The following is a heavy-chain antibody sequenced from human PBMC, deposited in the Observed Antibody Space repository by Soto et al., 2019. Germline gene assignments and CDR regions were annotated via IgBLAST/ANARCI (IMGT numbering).Heavy chain of an antibody. CDR1: GDSVSSNSAA. D-gene: IGHD6-19*01. J-gene: IGHJ6*02. CDR2: TYYRSKWYN. Sequence: SQTLSLTCAISGDSVSSNSAAWNWIRQSPSSGLEWPGRTYYRSKWYNDYAVSVKSRITISPDTSKNQFSLQLNSVTPEDTAVYYCAREQRAVAGNYYYYGMDVWGQGTTVTVSS. CDR3: AREQRAVAGNYYYYGMDV. V-gene: IGHV6-1*01.